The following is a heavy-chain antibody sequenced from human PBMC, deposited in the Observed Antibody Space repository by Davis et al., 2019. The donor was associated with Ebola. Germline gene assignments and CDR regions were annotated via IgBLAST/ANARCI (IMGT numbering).Heavy chain of an antibody. CDR3: TGATTVTGDY. Sequence: GESLKISCAASGFTFSSYAMSWVRQAPGKGLEWVSAISGSGGSTYYADSVKGRFTISRDNSKNTAYLQMNSLKTEDTAVYYCTGATTVTGDYWGQGTLVTVSS. D-gene: IGHD4-11*01. CDR1: GFTFSSYA. J-gene: IGHJ4*02. CDR2: ISGSGGST. V-gene: IGHV3-23*01.